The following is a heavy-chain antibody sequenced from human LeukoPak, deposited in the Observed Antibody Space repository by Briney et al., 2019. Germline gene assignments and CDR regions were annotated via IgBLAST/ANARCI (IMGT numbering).Heavy chain of an antibody. J-gene: IGHJ6*02. CDR3: AKVGWFGELLDYYYYGMDV. D-gene: IGHD3-10*01. Sequence: GGSLRLSCVVSRFTFSNYEMNWVRQAPGKGLEWVSYISSSGSTIYYADSVKGRFTISRDNSKNTLYLQMNSLRAEDTAVYYCAKVGWFGELLDYYYYGMDVWGQGTTVTVSS. CDR2: ISSSGSTI. CDR1: RFTFSNYE. V-gene: IGHV3-48*03.